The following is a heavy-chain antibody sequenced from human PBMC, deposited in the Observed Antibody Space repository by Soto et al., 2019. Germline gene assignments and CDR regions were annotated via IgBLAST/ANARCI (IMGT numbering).Heavy chain of an antibody. J-gene: IGHJ5*02. CDR1: GGSISRYY. V-gene: IGHV4-59*01. CDR3: ARATIAAAGTGRFDP. CDR2: IYYTGST. D-gene: IGHD6-13*01. Sequence: QVQLQESGPGLVKPSETLSLTCTVSGGSISRYYWSWIRQPPGRGLEWIGYIYYTGSTNYNPSLKSLVTISVDTSKNQFSLKLSSVTAADTAVYSCARATIAAAGTGRFDPWGQGTLVTVSS.